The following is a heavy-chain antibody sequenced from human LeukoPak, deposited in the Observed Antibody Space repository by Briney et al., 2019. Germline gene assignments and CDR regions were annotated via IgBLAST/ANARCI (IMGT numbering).Heavy chain of an antibody. V-gene: IGHV3-23*01. D-gene: IGHD3-10*01. CDR1: GFRFSSYA. CDR2: ISGSGVST. J-gene: IGHJ4*02. Sequence: GGSLRLACAASGFRFSSYAMSWVRQAPGKGLEWVSAISGSGVSTYYADSVKGRFTISRDNSKNTLYLQMNNLRAEDTAVYYCARGAYGSESYYPYYFDYWGQGTLVTVSS. CDR3: ARGAYGSESYYPYYFDY.